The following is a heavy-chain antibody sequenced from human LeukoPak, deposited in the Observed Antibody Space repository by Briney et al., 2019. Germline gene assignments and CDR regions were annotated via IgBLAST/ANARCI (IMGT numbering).Heavy chain of an antibody. V-gene: IGHV4-39*01. J-gene: IGHJ4*02. CDR2: IYNSGTT. CDR1: GGSISSSNYY. D-gene: IGHD5-12*01. CDR3: ARVEPTMIRN. Sequence: SETLSLTCTVSGGSISSSNYYWGWIRQPPGKGLEWIGSIYNSGTTHYNPSLKSRVTISVDTSKNQFSLKVTSVTAADTAVYYCARVEPTMIRNWGQGTLVTVSS.